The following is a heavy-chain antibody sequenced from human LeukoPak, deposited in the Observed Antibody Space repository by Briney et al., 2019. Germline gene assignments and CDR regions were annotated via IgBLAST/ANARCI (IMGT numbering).Heavy chain of an antibody. CDR3: ATLYSYGYFDY. D-gene: IGHD5-18*01. Sequence: GRSLRLSCAASGFTFSSYAMHWVRQAPGKGLEWVAVISYDGSNKYYADSVKGRFTISRDNSKNTLYLQMNSLRVDDTAVYYCATLYSYGYFDYWGQGTLVTVSS. J-gene: IGHJ4*02. V-gene: IGHV3-30-3*01. CDR2: ISYDGSNK. CDR1: GFTFSSYA.